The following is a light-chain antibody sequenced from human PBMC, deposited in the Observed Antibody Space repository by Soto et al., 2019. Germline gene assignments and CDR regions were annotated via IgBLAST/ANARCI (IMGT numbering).Light chain of an antibody. V-gene: IGKV3-11*01. CDR2: DVV. CDR1: QSVSTD. Sequence: ETVLTQSPATLSLSPGERATLSCRASQSVSTDLAWYQQKPGQAPRLLIHDVVDRATGVPARFSGSGSGTEFTLTINSLEPEDVAVYYCQQRDNWPLTFGGGTKVEIK. J-gene: IGKJ4*01. CDR3: QQRDNWPLT.